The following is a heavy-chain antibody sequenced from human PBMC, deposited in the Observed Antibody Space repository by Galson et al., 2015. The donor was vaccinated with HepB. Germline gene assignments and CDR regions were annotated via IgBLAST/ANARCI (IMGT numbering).Heavy chain of an antibody. CDR1: GFTFDDYA. CDR3: AKDKRYNWNDGDAFDI. D-gene: IGHD1-20*01. J-gene: IGHJ3*02. Sequence: SLRLSCAASGFTFDDYAMHWVRQAPGKGLEWVSGISWNSGSIGYADSVKGRFTISRDNAKNSLYLQMNSLRAEDTALYYCAKDKRYNWNDGDAFDIWGQGTTVTVSS. V-gene: IGHV3-9*01. CDR2: ISWNSGSI.